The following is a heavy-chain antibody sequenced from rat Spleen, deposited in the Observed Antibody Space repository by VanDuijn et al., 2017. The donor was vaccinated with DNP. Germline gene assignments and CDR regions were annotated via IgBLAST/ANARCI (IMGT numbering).Heavy chain of an antibody. V-gene: IGHV2-6*01. CDR2: ISSGGTT. CDR1: GFSLTTYS. Sequence: QVQLKETGPGRVQPSQTLSLTCTVSGFSLTTYSVSWVRQPSGKGLEWIAAISSGGTTYYNSTFKSRLTITKDTSKSQVFLKLNSLQTEDTATYYCARDLLRWRRGFAYWGQGTLVTVSS. D-gene: IGHD1-11*01. J-gene: IGHJ3*01. CDR3: ARDLLRWRRGFAY.